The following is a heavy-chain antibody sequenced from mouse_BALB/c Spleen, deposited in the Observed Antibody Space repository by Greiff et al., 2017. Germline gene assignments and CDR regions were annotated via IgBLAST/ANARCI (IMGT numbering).Heavy chain of an antibody. CDR1: GYSITSDYA. V-gene: IGHV3-2*02. D-gene: IGHD1-2*01. Sequence: VQLKESGPGLVKPSQSLSLTCTVTGYSITSDYAWNWIRQFPGNKLEWMGYISYSGSTSYNPSLKSRISITRDTSKNQFFLQLNSVTTEDTATYYCARITTAYYFDYWGQGTTLTVSS. CDR2: ISYSGST. CDR3: ARITTAYYFDY. J-gene: IGHJ2*01.